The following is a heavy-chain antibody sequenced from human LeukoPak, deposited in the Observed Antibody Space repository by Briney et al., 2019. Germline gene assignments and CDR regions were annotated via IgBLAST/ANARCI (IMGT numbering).Heavy chain of an antibody. V-gene: IGHV3-23*01. CDR2: ISGSGGST. CDR1: GFTLSSYA. D-gene: IGHD2-8*01. Sequence: QPGGSLRLSCAASGFTLSSYAMSWVRQAPGEGRGWVSAISGSGGSTYYADSVKARFTISRDNSKNTLYLQMNSLRAEDTAVYYCASRMLFDYWGQGTLVTVSS. CDR3: ASRMLFDY. J-gene: IGHJ4*02.